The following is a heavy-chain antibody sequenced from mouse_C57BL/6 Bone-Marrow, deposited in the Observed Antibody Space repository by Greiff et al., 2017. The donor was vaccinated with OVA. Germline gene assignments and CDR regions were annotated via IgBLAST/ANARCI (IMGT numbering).Heavy chain of an antibody. CDR3: ARARDYGSSSFAY. Sequence: EVQVVESGGGLVRPGGSLKLSCAASGFTFSSYAMSWVRQTPEKRLEWVATISDGGSYTYYPDNVKGRFTISRDNAKNNLYLQMSHLKSEDTAMYYCARARDYGSSSFAYWGQGTLVTVSA. D-gene: IGHD1-1*01. CDR1: GFTFSSYA. CDR2: ISDGGSYT. J-gene: IGHJ3*01. V-gene: IGHV5-4*01.